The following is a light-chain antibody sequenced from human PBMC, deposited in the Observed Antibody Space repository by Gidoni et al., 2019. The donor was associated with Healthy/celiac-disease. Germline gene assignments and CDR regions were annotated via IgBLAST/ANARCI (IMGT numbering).Light chain of an antibody. Sequence: DIVMTQSPDSLAVSLGERATINCKSSQSVLYSSNNKNYLAWYQQKPGQPPKLLIYWASTRESGVPERFSGSGSGTDFTLTISSLQAEDVAVYYCQQYYSTPRTFXXXTKVEIK. CDR3: QQYYSTPRT. V-gene: IGKV4-1*01. CDR2: WAS. CDR1: QSVLYSSNNKNY. J-gene: IGKJ1*01.